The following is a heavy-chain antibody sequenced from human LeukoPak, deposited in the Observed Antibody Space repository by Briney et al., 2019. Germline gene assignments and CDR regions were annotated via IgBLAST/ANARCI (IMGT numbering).Heavy chain of an antibody. V-gene: IGHV3-53*01. CDR1: GFTFGDYA. Sequence: GGSLRLSCTASGFTFGDYAMNWVRQAPGKGLEWVSVIYSGGSTNYADSVKGRFTISRDNSKNTLYLQMNSLRAEDTAVYYCIYGYTLDFWGQGTLVTVSS. CDR3: IYGYTLDF. D-gene: IGHD5-18*01. CDR2: IYSGGST. J-gene: IGHJ4*02.